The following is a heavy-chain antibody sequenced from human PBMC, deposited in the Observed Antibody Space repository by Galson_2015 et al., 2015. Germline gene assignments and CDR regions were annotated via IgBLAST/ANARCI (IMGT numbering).Heavy chain of an antibody. CDR3: AKDRDIVVVGPATGGFDY. V-gene: IGHV3-23*01. CDR1: GFTFSSYA. D-gene: IGHD2-15*01. Sequence: SLRLSCAASGFTFSSYAMSWVRQAPGKGLEWVSVISGSGGSTYFADSVKGRFTISRDNSKNTLYLQMNSLRAEDTAVYYCAKDRDIVVVGPATGGFDYWGQGTLVAVSS. J-gene: IGHJ4*02. CDR2: ISGSGGST.